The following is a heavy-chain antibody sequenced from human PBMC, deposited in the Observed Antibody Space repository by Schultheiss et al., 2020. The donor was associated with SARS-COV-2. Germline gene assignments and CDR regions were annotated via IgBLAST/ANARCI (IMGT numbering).Heavy chain of an antibody. Sequence: GGPLRLSCAASGFTFSSYSMNWVRQAPGKGLEWVAVISYDGSNKYYADSVKGRFTISRDNAKNSLYLQMNSLRAEDTAVYYCARGVQAHSWGQGTLVTVSS. CDR1: GFTFSSYS. J-gene: IGHJ4*02. CDR2: ISYDGSNK. CDR3: ARGVQAHS. V-gene: IGHV3-30*03.